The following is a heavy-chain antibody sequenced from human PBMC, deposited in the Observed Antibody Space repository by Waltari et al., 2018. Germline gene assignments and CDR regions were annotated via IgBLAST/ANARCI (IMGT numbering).Heavy chain of an antibody. J-gene: IGHJ5*02. D-gene: IGHD3-16*01. CDR1: GYSISSGYY. CDR2: IYHSGST. V-gene: IGHV4-38-2*02. CDR3: ARGGDWFDP. Sequence: QVQLQESGPGLVKPSETLSLTCTVSGYSISSGYYWGWIRQPPGKGLEWIGSIYHSGSTYDNPSVKRRVTISVDTSKNQCSVRLSSGTAADTAVYSCARGGDWFDPWGQGTLVTVSS.